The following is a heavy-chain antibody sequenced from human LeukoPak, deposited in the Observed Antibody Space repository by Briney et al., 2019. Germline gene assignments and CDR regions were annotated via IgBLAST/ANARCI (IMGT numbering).Heavy chain of an antibody. CDR2: IRYDGSNK. CDR1: GFTFSSYG. J-gene: IGHJ6*03. Sequence: PGGSLRLSCAASGFTFSSYGIHWVRQAPGKGLEWVAFIRYDGSNKYYADSVKGRFTISRDNSKNTLYLQMNSLRAEDTAVYYCAKDRIPISLSHYYYYMDVWGKGTTVTVSS. D-gene: IGHD2-15*01. V-gene: IGHV3-30*02. CDR3: AKDRIPISLSHYYYYMDV.